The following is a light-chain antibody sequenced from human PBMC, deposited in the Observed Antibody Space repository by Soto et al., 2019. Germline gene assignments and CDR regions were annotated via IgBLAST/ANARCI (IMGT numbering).Light chain of an antibody. J-gene: IGKJ5*01. V-gene: IGKV4-1*01. Sequence: DIVMTQSPDSLAVSLGERATLNCKSSQSLFYSSNNKNYLAWYQQRPGQPPKLLIYWASTRESGVPDRFSGSGSGTDFTLEISRVETDDVGIYYCMQSTQLPPTFGQGTRLEIK. CDR1: QSLFYSSNNKNY. CDR3: MQSTQLPPT. CDR2: WAS.